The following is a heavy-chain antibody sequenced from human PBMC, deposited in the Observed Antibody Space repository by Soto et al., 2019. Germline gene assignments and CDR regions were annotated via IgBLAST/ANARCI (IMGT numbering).Heavy chain of an antibody. J-gene: IGHJ4*02. Sequence: QVQLVLSGAEVKKPGASVKVSCAASGFTFSSYGMHWVRQAPGKGLEWVAVISYDGSNKYYADSVKGRFTISRDNSKNTLYLQMNSLRAEDTAVYYCAKDLALSFSPTGGFDYWGQGTLVTVSS. V-gene: IGHV3-30*18. CDR3: AKDLALSFSPTGGFDY. CDR1: GFTFSSYG. CDR2: ISYDGSNK. D-gene: IGHD3-10*01.